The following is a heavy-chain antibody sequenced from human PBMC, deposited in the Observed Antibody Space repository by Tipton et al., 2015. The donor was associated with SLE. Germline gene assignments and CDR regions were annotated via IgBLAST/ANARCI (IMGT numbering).Heavy chain of an antibody. V-gene: IGHV1-18*01. Sequence: QLVQSGGEVKKPGASVKVSCKASGYTFTSYGITWVRQAPGQGLEWMGWISAYNDNTNYAQKFQGRVTMTTDTSTSTAYMELRSLRSDDTAVYYCARRDCSSTSCFNNWFDPWGQGTLVTVSS. J-gene: IGHJ5*02. CDR3: ARRDCSSTSCFNNWFDP. CDR1: GYTFTSYG. D-gene: IGHD2-2*01. CDR2: ISAYNDNT.